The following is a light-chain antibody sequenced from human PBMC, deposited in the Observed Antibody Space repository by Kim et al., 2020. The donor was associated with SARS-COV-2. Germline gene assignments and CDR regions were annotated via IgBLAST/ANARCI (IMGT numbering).Light chain of an antibody. CDR3: NSYAGSNNVV. J-gene: IGLJ2*01. CDR1: SSDVGGYTY. CDR2: EVS. V-gene: IGLV2-8*01. Sequence: GQSVTFSCTGTSSDVGGYTYVSWYQHHPGKAPKLMIYEVSKRPSGVPDRFSGSKSGNTASLTVSGLQAEDEADYYCNSYAGSNNVVFGGGTQLTVL.